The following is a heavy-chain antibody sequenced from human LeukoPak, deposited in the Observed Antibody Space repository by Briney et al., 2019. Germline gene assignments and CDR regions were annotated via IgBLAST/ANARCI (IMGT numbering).Heavy chain of an antibody. CDR3: ARDPHAGIFDS. V-gene: IGHV3-48*02. J-gene: IGHJ4*02. Sequence: GGSLRLSCAPSGFTFGDFHMNWLRQAPGKGLEHVSYISSGGSTTYYADSVVGRFSISRDHAKNFFYLQMDRLRDGDTAVYYCARDPHAGIFDSRGQGTLVTVSS. CDR1: GFTFGDFH. CDR2: ISSGGSTT.